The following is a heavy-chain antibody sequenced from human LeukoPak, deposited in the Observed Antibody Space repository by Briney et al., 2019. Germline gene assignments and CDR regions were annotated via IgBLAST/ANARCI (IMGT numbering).Heavy chain of an antibody. CDR1: GFTFSSYG. V-gene: IGHV3-30*02. J-gene: IGHJ4*02. CDR2: IRYDGSNK. CDR3: AKSYYDFWSGQDHFDY. D-gene: IGHD3-3*01. Sequence: PGGSLRLSCAAFGFTFSSYGMHWGRQAPGKGLEWVAFIRYDGSNKYYADSVKGRFTISRDNSKNTLYLQMNSLRAEDTAVYYCAKSYYDFWSGQDHFDYWGQGTLVTVSS.